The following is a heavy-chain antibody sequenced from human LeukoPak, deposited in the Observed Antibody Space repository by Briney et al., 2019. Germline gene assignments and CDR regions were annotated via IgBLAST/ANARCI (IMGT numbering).Heavy chain of an antibody. CDR1: GFTFTDHY. V-gene: IGHV1-2*02. CDR3: VREGEGPPSKDFDY. CDR2: IGPDSAFT. Sequence: ASVKLSWKPSGFTFTDHYIHWVRQGPGQGLEWMGYIGPDSAFTSYTQDFEGRVTMTRDASMSTAYMELTRLTSDDTAVYYCVREGEGPPSKDFDYWGQGTLVTVSS. J-gene: IGHJ4*02. D-gene: IGHD2-21*01.